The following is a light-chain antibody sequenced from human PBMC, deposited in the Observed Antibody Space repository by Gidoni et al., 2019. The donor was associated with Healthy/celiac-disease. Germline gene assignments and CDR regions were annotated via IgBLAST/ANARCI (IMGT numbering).Light chain of an antibody. CDR1: NIGSKS. V-gene: IGLV3-21*02. CDR3: QVWDSSSDHPGV. CDR2: YDS. Sequence: SYVLTPPPSGSGAPGQTGRITCGGNNIGSKSVHWYQQKPGQAPVLVVYYDSDRPSGIPERFSGSNSGNTATLTISRVEAGDEADYYCQVWDSSSDHPGVFGTGTKVTVL. J-gene: IGLJ1*01.